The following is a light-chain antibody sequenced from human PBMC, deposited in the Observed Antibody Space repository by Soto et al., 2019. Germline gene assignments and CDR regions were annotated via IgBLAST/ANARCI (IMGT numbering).Light chain of an antibody. V-gene: IGLV2-23*01. CDR2: EGS. J-gene: IGLJ1*01. CDR3: CSYAGSSTFV. Sequence: QSALTHPASVSGSPRQSITISCTGTSSDVGSYHLVSWYQHHPGKAPKLMIYEGSKRPSGVSNRFSGSKSGNTASLTISGLQAEDEADYYCCSYAGSSTFVFGTGTKLTVL. CDR1: SSDVGSYHL.